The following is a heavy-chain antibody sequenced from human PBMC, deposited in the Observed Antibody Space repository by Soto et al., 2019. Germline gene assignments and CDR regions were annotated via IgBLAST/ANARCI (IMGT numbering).Heavy chain of an antibody. CDR1: GFTVSSNY. CDR2: IYSGGST. Sequence: EVQLVESGGGLVQPGGSLRLSCAASGFTVSSNYMSWVRQAPGKGLEGVSVIYSGGSTYNADSVKGRFTISRENSKNTLYLQMNSLRAEDTAVYYCARDPFGYGDYEDWFDPWGQGTLVTVSS. V-gene: IGHV3-66*01. J-gene: IGHJ5*02. D-gene: IGHD4-17*01. CDR3: ARDPFGYGDYEDWFDP.